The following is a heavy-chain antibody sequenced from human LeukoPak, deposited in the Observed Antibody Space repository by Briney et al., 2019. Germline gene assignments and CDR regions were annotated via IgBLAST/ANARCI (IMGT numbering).Heavy chain of an antibody. Sequence: GGSLRLSCAASGFTFSSSVMSWVRQAPGKGPEWVSTIDGSGTRTFYALSFNGRFIISRDNSMDTLYLQMDGLRAEDTAVYYCARDRGGYSTDFDWWGQGALVTVSS. V-gene: IGHV3-23*01. CDR1: GFTFSSSV. CDR2: IDGSGTRT. J-gene: IGHJ4*02. CDR3: ARDRGGYSTDFDW. D-gene: IGHD5-12*01.